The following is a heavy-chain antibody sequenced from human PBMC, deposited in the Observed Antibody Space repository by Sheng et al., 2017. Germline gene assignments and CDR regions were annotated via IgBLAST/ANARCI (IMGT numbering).Heavy chain of an antibody. J-gene: IGHJ5*02. CDR3: ARGPVYSTQWYWFDP. D-gene: IGHD6-13*01. CDR1: GFIFSNYG. V-gene: IGHV3-33*01. CDR2: IWFDGSNK. Sequence: QVQLVESGGGVVQTGRSLRLSCAASGFIFSNYGMHWVRQAPGKGLEWVAHIWFDGSNKYSADSVKGRFTVSRDNSKNTLYLQMNSLRAEDTAVYYCARGPVYSTQWYWFDPWGQGTLVTVSS.